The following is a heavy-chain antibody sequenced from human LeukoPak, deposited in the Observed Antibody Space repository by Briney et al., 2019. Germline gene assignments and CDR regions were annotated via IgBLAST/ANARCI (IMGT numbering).Heavy chain of an antibody. CDR3: AKDEIQQELIKGGFDF. Sequence: PGGSLRLSCAASGFSFSGYGMHWVRQVPGKGLEWVAFIRYDGITKFYTDSVKGRFAISRDNSKNTLSLQMNSLRAEDTAVYYCAKDEIQQELIKGGFDFWGQGTLVTVSS. D-gene: IGHD6-13*01. J-gene: IGHJ4*02. CDR1: GFSFSGYG. CDR2: IRYDGITK. V-gene: IGHV3-30*02.